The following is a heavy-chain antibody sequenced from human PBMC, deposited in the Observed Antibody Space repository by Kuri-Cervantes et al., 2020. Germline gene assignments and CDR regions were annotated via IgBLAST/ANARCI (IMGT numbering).Heavy chain of an antibody. Sequence: GESLKISCAAFGFTFSDYYMSWIRQAPGKGLEWVSYISSSGSTIYYADSVKGRFTISRDNAKKSLYLQMNSLRVEDTAAYYCARDGAVTNYFDYWGQGTLVTVSS. D-gene: IGHD6-19*01. CDR2: ISSSGSTI. CDR1: GFTFSDYY. J-gene: IGHJ4*02. CDR3: ARDGAVTNYFDY. V-gene: IGHV3-11*04.